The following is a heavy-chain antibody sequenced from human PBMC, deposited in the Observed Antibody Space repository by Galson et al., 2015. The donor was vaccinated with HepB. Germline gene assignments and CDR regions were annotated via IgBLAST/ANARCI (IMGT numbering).Heavy chain of an antibody. D-gene: IGHD3/OR15-3a*01. CDR2: ISGYNGNT. CDR1: GYTFTRYG. CDR3: ARTEIPNWTDAFDF. V-gene: IGHV1-18*01. J-gene: IGHJ3*01. Sequence: SVKVSCKASGYTFTRYGISWVRQAPGQGLEWMGWISGYNGNTNYARKLQGRVTMTTDSSTSTAYMELRGLRSDDTAMYYCARTEIPNWTDAFDFWGQGTMVTVSS.